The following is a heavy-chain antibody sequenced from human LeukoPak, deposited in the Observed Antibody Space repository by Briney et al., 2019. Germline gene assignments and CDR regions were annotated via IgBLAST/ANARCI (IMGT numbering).Heavy chain of an antibody. D-gene: IGHD6-19*01. CDR1: GFTFSSYS. Sequence: PGGSLRLSCAASGFTFSSYSMNWVRQAPGKGLEWVSSISSSSSYIYYADSVKGRFTISRDNAKNSLYLQMNSLRAEDTAVYYCAKDLEQWHRYYFDYWGQGTLVTVSS. J-gene: IGHJ4*02. V-gene: IGHV3-21*01. CDR2: ISSSSSYI. CDR3: AKDLEQWHRYYFDY.